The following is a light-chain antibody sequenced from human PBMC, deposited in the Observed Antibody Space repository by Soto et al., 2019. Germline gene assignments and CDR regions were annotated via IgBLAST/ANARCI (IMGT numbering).Light chain of an antibody. CDR1: SSDVGSYNL. V-gene: IGLV2-23*02. J-gene: IGLJ1*01. Sequence: QSALTHPGSVSGSPGQSITIPCTGTSSDVGSYNLVSWYQQHPGKAPKLMIYEVSKRPSGVSNRFSGSKSGNTASLTISGLQAEDEADYYCCSYAGSSTFYVFGTGTKVTVL. CDR2: EVS. CDR3: CSYAGSSTFYV.